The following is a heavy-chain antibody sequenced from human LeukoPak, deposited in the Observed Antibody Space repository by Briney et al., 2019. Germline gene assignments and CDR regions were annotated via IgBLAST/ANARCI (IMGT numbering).Heavy chain of an antibody. V-gene: IGHV3-7*01. CDR1: GFSFNNFG. Sequence: GGSLRLSCAASGFSFNNFGMHWVRQAPGKGLEWVANIKQDRSEKYYVDSVKGRFTISRDNAKNSLYLQMNSLRAEDTAVYYCARVSDCGGDCYPGLFDYWGQGTLVTVSS. CDR3: ARVSDCGGDCYPGLFDY. CDR2: IKQDRSEK. D-gene: IGHD2-21*01. J-gene: IGHJ4*02.